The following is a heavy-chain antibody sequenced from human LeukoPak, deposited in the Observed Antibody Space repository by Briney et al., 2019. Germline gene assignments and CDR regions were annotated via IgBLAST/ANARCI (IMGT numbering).Heavy chain of an antibody. CDR3: ARDSSSWYGGAFDI. V-gene: IGHV4-61*02. CDR1: GCSFSSGSYY. D-gene: IGHD6-13*01. CDR2: IYTSWST. Sequence: SETLSLTXTVSGCSFSSGSYYWSWIRQPAGKGLEWIGRIYTSWSTNYNPSLKSRVTVSVDTSKNQFSLKLSSVTAADTAVYYCARDSSSWYGGAFDIWGQGTMVTVSS. J-gene: IGHJ3*02.